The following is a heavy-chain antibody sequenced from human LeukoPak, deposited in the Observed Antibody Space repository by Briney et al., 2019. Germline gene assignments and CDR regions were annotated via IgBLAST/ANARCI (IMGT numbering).Heavy chain of an antibody. V-gene: IGHV3-33*01. Sequence: GGSLRLSCAASGFTFSSYGMHWVRQAPGKGLEWVAVIWYDGSNKYYADSVKGRFTISRDNSKNTLYLQINSLRAEDTAVYYCARESIAATIDPWGQGTLVTVSS. D-gene: IGHD6-6*01. CDR1: GFTFSSYG. CDR2: IWYDGSNK. J-gene: IGHJ5*02. CDR3: ARESIAATIDP.